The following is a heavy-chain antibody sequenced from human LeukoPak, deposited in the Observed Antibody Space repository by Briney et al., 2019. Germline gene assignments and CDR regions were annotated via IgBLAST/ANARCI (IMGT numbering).Heavy chain of an antibody. J-gene: IGHJ3*02. CDR2: ISSRSSYI. V-gene: IGHV3-21*04. CDR3: AKGTSIFGVVLDAFDI. Sequence: GRSLRLSCAGSGLTFSRYNMNWFRQAPGRGLERVSSISSRSSYIFYADSVKGRFTISRDNSKNTLYLQMKSLRAEDTAVYYCAKGTSIFGVVLDAFDIWGQGTMVTVSS. CDR1: GLTFSRYN. D-gene: IGHD3-3*01.